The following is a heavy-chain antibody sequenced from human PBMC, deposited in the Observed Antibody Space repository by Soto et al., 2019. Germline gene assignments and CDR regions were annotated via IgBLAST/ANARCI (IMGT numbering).Heavy chain of an antibody. V-gene: IGHV3-33*01. J-gene: IGHJ4*02. Sequence: SGGSLRLSCAASGFTFSSYGMHWVRQAPGKGLEWVAVIWYDGSNKYYADSVKGRFTISRDNSKNTLYLQMNSLRAEDTAVYYCARDGGLDIVATPHHFDYWGQGTLVTVSS. CDR3: ARDGGLDIVATPHHFDY. CDR1: GFTFSSYG. CDR2: IWYDGSNK. D-gene: IGHD5-12*01.